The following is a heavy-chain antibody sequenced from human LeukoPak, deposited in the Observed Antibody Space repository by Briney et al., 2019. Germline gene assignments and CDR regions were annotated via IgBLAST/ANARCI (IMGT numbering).Heavy chain of an antibody. D-gene: IGHD3-16*01. V-gene: IGHV3-23*01. J-gene: IGHJ4*02. CDR1: GCTFSSYA. Sequence: AGSLRLSCAASGCTFSSYARSWVRQAPGKGLEWVWAICGSGGSTYYAASVKGRFTFSGDNAKKTLLLQRNSTTAETTAEYCCASGGQTWIYWGQGTLVTVSS. CDR3: ASGGQTWIY. CDR2: ICGSGGST.